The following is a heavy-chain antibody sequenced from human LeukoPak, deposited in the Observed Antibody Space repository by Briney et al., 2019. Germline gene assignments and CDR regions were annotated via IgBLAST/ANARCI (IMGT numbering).Heavy chain of an antibody. CDR2: IWYDGSNK. Sequence: PGGSLRLSCAASGFTFSSYGMHWVRQAPGKGLEWVADIWYDGSNKYYADSVKGRFTISRDNSKNTLYLQMNSLRAEDTAVYFCAKPLYDYDRSSEAGYWGQGTLVTVSS. CDR3: AKPLYDYDRSSEAGY. J-gene: IGHJ4*02. D-gene: IGHD4-17*01. V-gene: IGHV3-30*02. CDR1: GFTFSSYG.